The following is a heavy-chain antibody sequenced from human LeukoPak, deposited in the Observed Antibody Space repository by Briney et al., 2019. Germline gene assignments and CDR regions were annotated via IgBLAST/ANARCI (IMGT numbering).Heavy chain of an antibody. J-gene: IGHJ4*02. D-gene: IGHD3-3*01. CDR3: ARAERLLEWLLDS. CDR1: GFTFSRHT. Sequence: GGSLRLSCAASGFTFSRHTMNWGRQAPGKGLGWVSSISSTGSYIYYAESLKGRFTVSRDNAKNYVYLQMNSLRVDDTAVYYCARAERLLEWLLDSWGQGTLVTVSS. V-gene: IGHV3-21*01. CDR2: ISSTGSYI.